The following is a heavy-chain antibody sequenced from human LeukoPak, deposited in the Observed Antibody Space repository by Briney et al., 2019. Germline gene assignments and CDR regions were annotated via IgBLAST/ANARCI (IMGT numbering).Heavy chain of an antibody. CDR3: ARVTAVAGLDY. CDR1: GFTFSSYS. Sequence: PGGPLRLSCAASGFTFSSYSMNWVRQAPGKGLEWVSSISSSSSYIYYADSVKGRFTISRDNAKNSLSLQMNSLRAEDTAVYYCARVTAVAGLDYWGQGTLVTVSS. V-gene: IGHV3-21*01. J-gene: IGHJ4*02. D-gene: IGHD6-19*01. CDR2: ISSSSSYI.